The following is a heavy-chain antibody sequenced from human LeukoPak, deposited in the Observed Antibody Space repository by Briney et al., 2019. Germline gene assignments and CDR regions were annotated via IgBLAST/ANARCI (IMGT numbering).Heavy chain of an antibody. D-gene: IGHD6-19*01. CDR1: GYTLTELS. V-gene: IGHV1-24*01. J-gene: IGHJ4*02. CDR2: FDPEDGET. CDR3: ATVSTYIAVAGTRLDY. Sequence: ASVKVSCKVSGYTLTELSMHWVRQAPGKGLEWMGGFDPEDGETIYARKFQGRVTMTEDTSTDTAYMELSSLRSEDTAVYYCATVSTYIAVAGTRLDYWGQGTLVTVSS.